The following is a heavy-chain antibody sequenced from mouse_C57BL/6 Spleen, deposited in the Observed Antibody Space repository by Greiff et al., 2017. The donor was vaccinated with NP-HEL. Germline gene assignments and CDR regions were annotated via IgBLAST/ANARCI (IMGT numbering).Heavy chain of an antibody. CDR2: INPNNGGT. V-gene: IGHV1-18*01. Sequence: EVKLVESGPELVKPGASVKIPCKASGYTFTDYNMDWVKQSHGKSLEWIGDINPNNGGTIYNQKFKGKATLTVDKSSSTAYMELRSLTSEDTAVYYCAREGKDYYGNPLDYWGQGTTLTVSS. CDR3: AREGKDYYGNPLDY. D-gene: IGHD2-1*01. J-gene: IGHJ2*01. CDR1: GYTFTDYN.